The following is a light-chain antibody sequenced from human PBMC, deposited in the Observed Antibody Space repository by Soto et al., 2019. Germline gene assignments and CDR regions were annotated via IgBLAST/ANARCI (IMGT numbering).Light chain of an antibody. Sequence: EIVLTQSPGTLSLPPGERATLSCRASQSISSTYLAWYRQKPGQAPRLLIYAASSRATGIPDRFSGSGSGTDFTLTISRLEPEDFAVYYCQQYYASSWTFGQGTKVDIK. CDR3: QQYYASSWT. CDR2: AAS. CDR1: QSISSTY. J-gene: IGKJ1*01. V-gene: IGKV3-20*01.